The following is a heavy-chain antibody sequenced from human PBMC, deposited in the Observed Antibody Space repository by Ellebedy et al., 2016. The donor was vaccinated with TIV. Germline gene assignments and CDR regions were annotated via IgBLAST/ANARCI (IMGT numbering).Heavy chain of an antibody. CDR2: IYSGGST. V-gene: IGHV3-53*01. CDR1: GFTVSSNY. D-gene: IGHD6-13*01. Sequence: PGGSLRLSCAASGFTVSSNYMSWVRQAPGKGLEWVSVIYSGGSTYYADSVKGRFTISRDNSKNTLYLQMNSLRAEDTAVYYCARESNTRSSWYFDYWGQGTLVTVSS. CDR3: ARESNTRSSWYFDY. J-gene: IGHJ4*02.